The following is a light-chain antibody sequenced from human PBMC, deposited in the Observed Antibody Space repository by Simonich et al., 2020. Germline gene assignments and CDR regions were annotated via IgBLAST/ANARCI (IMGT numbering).Light chain of an antibody. V-gene: IGKV3D-11*02. CDR1: QSVSSY. CDR3: QQRSNWHELT. Sequence: EIVLTQSPATLSLSPGERATLSCRASQSVSSYLAWYQQKPGHAPRLLIYDASNRATCIPARFSGSGPGTDFTLTISSLEPEDFAVYYCQQRSNWHELTFGGGTKVEIK. J-gene: IGKJ4*01. CDR2: DAS.